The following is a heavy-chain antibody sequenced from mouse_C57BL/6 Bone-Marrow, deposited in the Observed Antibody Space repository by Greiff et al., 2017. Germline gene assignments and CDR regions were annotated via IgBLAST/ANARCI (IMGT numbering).Heavy chain of an antibody. Sequence: VQLQQSGPELVKPGASVKISCKASGYTFTDYYMNWVKQSHGQSLEWIGDINPNNGGTSYNQKFKGKATLTVDKSASTAYMELRSLTSEDSAVYNCESDYEGAMDYWGQGTSVTVSS. D-gene: IGHD2-4*01. CDR1: GYTFTDYY. CDR2: INPNNGGT. J-gene: IGHJ4*01. V-gene: IGHV1-26*01. CDR3: ESDYEGAMDY.